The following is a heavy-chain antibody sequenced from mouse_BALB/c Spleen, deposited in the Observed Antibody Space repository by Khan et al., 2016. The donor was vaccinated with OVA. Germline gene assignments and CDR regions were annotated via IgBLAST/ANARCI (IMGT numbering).Heavy chain of an antibody. D-gene: IGHD2-1*01. V-gene: IGHV5-9-1*01. CDR2: ISSAATYT. CDR1: GFTFSTFV. J-gene: IGHJ3*01. CDR3: ANGNYGWFAY. Sequence: EVELVESGGGLVEPGGSLKLSCAASGFTFSTFVMSWVRQTPEKRLEWVATISSAATYTYYPDSVKGRFNISRDNAKKTLYLQMNSLKSEDTAMYYCANGNYGWFAYWGQGTLVTVSA.